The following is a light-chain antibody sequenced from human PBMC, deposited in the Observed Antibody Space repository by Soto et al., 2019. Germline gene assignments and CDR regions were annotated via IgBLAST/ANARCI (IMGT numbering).Light chain of an antibody. CDR1: QSISSW. CDR3: QQYNSYPWT. CDR2: KAS. V-gene: IGKV1-5*03. Sequence: DIQMPQSPSTLSASVGDRVTITCRASQSISSWLAWYQQKPGKAPKLLIYKASSLERGVPSSLSGSGSWTEFTLTNSSLQPDDFATYYYQQYNSYPWTFGQGTKVEIK. J-gene: IGKJ1*01.